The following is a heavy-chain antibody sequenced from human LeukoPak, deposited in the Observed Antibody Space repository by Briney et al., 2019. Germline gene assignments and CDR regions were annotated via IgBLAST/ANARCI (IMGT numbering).Heavy chain of an antibody. D-gene: IGHD4-11*01. CDR2: ISFDGSNK. J-gene: IGHJ4*02. CDR1: GFTFSTYP. V-gene: IGHV3-30*04. Sequence: GGSLRLSCVASGFTFSTYPMHWVRQAPGEGLEWVALISFDGSNKYYADSVKGRFTISRDNSKNTLYLQMNSLRAEDTAIYYCAREQKAYSNYPNYDYWGQGTLVTVSS. CDR3: AREQKAYSNYPNYDY.